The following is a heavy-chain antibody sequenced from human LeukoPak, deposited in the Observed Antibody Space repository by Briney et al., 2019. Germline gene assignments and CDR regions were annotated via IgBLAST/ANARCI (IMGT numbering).Heavy chain of an antibody. CDR2: INHSGST. D-gene: IGHD3-10*01. V-gene: IGHV4-34*01. CDR1: GGSFSGNN. CDR3: ARRRVKIWFGEATYYFDY. Sequence: SETLSLTCAVYGGSFSGNNWSWIRQPPGKGLEWIGEINHSGSTNYNPSPKSRVTISVDTSKNQFSLNLSSVTAADTAVYYWARRRVKIWFGEATYYFDYWGQGTLVTVSS. J-gene: IGHJ4*02.